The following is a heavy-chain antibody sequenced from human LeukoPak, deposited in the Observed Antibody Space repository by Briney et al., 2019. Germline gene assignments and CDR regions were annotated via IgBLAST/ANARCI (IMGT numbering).Heavy chain of an antibody. Sequence: ASVKVSCKASGYTFTSYGISWVRQAPGQGLEWMGWISAYNGNTNYAQKLQGRVTMTTDTSTSTAYMELRSLRSNDTAVYYCASEYCSSASCYTLGPDDAFDIWGQGTMVTVSS. J-gene: IGHJ3*02. CDR2: ISAYNGNT. D-gene: IGHD2-2*02. V-gene: IGHV1-18*01. CDR1: GYTFTSYG. CDR3: ASEYCSSASCYTLGPDDAFDI.